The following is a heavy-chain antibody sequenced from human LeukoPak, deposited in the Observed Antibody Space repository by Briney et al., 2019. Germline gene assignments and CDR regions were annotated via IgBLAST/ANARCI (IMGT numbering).Heavy chain of an antibody. Sequence: PGRSLRLSCAASGLTFTSHGFHWVRQAPGRGLEWLTFISLDGSRKSYADSVKGRFTFSRDDSKNTLYLEMNSLRAEDTATYYCAKGVRWELPLEHWGQGTLVTVSS. D-gene: IGHD1-26*01. CDR1: GLTFTSHG. CDR2: ISLDGSRK. V-gene: IGHV3-33*03. CDR3: AKGVRWELPLEH. J-gene: IGHJ1*01.